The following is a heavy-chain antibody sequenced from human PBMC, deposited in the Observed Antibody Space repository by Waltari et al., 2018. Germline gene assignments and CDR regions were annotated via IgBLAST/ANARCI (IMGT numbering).Heavy chain of an antibody. V-gene: IGHV3-53*01. CDR2: IYGGGRT. CDR1: GFTVSSNY. D-gene: IGHD3-10*01. J-gene: IGHJ4*02. CDR3: AREGITMVRGVIVY. Sequence: EVQLVESGGGLIQPGGSLSLSCATSGFTVSSNYMSWVRQAPGKGLEWVSVIYGGGRTYYADSVKGRVTISRDNSKNTLYLQMNSLSAEDTAVYYCAREGITMVRGVIVYWGQGTLVTVSS.